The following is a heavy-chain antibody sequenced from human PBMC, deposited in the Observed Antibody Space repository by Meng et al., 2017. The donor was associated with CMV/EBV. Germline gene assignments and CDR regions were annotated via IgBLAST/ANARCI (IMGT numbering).Heavy chain of an antibody. Sequence: GGSLRLSCAASGFTFDGYAMHWVRQAPGKGLEWVSGISWNSGSIGYADSVKGRFTISRDNAKNSLYLQMNSMRAEDTALYYCARDLPSDPSLDPIGLDYWGQGTLVTVSS. V-gene: IGHV3-9*01. CDR1: GFTFDGYA. CDR3: ARDLPSDPSLDPIGLDY. CDR2: ISWNSGSI. J-gene: IGHJ4*02. D-gene: IGHD1-1*01.